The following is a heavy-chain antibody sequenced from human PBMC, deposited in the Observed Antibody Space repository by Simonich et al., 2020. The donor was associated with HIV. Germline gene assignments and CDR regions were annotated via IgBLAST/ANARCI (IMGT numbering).Heavy chain of an antibody. CDR3: ARGGYCSGGSCYPLFSRYGMDV. J-gene: IGHJ6*02. Sequence: QVQLQQWGAGLLKPSETLSLTCAVYGGSFCGYYWSWIRQPPGMGLEWIGKINHSGSTNSNPSRKSRITISVDTSKNQFSLKLSSVTAADTAVYYCARGGYCSGGSCYPLFSRYGMDVWGQGTTVTVSS. V-gene: IGHV4-34*01. D-gene: IGHD2-15*01. CDR2: INHSGST. CDR1: GGSFCGYY.